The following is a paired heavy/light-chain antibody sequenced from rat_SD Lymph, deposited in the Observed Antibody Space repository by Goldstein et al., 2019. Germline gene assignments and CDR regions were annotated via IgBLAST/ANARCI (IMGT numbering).Light chain of an antibody. CDR2: NTN. Sequence: DIQMTQSPSFLSASVGDRVTINCKASQNINKYLDWYQQKLGEAPKLLIYNTNSLHTGIPSRFSGSGSGTDFTLTISSLQPEDVATYFCLQHNSGWTFGGGT. J-gene: IGKJ1*01. CDR3: LQHNSGWT. CDR1: QNINKY. V-gene: IGKV22S8*01.
Heavy chain of an antibody. V-gene: IGHV5-62*01. CDR3: ARRKGLRSPNWFAY. J-gene: IGHJ3*01. D-gene: IGHD1-11*01. Sequence: VQLVESGGGLVQPGKSLKLSCSASGFTFSSYGMHWIRQAPGKGLDWVAYISSSSGTVYADAVKGRFTISRDNAKNTLYLQLNSLKSEDTAIYYCARRKGLRSPNWFAYWGQGTLVTVSS. CDR1: GFTFSSYG. CDR2: ISSSSGT.